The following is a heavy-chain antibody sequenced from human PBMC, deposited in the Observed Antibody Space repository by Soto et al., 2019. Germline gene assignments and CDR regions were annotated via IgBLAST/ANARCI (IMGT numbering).Heavy chain of an antibody. CDR3: ARAGYSYGFSFDY. D-gene: IGHD5-18*01. CDR2: INHSGST. V-gene: IGHV4-39*07. CDR1: GASITSTTYF. Sequence: PSETLSLTCPLSGASITSTTYFWAWIRQPPGKVLEWVGEINHSGSTNYNPSLKSRVTISVDTSKNQFSLKLSSVTAADTAVYYCARAGYSYGFSFDYWGQGTLVTVSS. J-gene: IGHJ4*02.